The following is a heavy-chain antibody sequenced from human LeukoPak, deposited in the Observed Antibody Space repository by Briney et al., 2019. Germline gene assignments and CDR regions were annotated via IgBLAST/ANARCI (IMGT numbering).Heavy chain of an antibody. CDR3: ARDYYDILTGYSDLDY. CDR2: ISSSSSYI. Sequence: GGSLRLSRAVSGFPFSRYSMRWVRQAPGKGLELVSSISSSSSYIYHTDSVKGRFTISRDNAKNSLYLQMNSLRAEDTAVDYWARDYYDILTGYSDLDYWGQGTLVTVSS. D-gene: IGHD3-9*01. J-gene: IGHJ4*02. CDR1: GFPFSRYS. V-gene: IGHV3-21*01.